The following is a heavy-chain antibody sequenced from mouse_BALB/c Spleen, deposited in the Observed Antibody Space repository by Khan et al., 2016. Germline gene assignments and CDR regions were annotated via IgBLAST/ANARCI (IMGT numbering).Heavy chain of an antibody. V-gene: IGHV14-3*02. J-gene: IGHJ3*01. Sequence: IQLVQSGAELVKPGASVKLSCTASGFNIKDTYMHWVKQRPEQGLEWIGRIDPANGNTKYDPKFPGKATITADTSSNTAYLQLSSLTSEDTAVYYSARGRTAFAYWGQGTLVTVSA. D-gene: IGHD4-1*01. CDR3: ARGRTAFAY. CDR2: IDPANGNT. CDR1: GFNIKDTY.